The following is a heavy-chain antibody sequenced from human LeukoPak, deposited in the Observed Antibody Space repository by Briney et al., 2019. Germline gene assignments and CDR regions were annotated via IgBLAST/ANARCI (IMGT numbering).Heavy chain of an antibody. J-gene: IGHJ5*02. CDR1: GGSISSYY. D-gene: IGHD2-15*01. V-gene: IGHV4-59*08. CDR3: ASSYCSGGSCYNP. Sequence: PSETLSLTCTVSGGSISSYYWSWIRQPPGKGLEWIGYIYYSGSTNYNPSLKSRVTISVDTPKNQFSLKLSSVTAADTAVYYCASSYCSGGSCYNPWGQGTLVTVSS. CDR2: IYYSGST.